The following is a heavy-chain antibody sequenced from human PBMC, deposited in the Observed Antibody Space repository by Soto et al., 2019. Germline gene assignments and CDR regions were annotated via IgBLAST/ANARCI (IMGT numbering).Heavy chain of an antibody. D-gene: IGHD6-19*01. Sequence: ASVKVSCKASGYTYTSYDIHWVRQSTGQGLEWMGWMNPNSGNTGYAQKFQGRVTMTRNTSISTAYMELNSLRAEDTAVYYCASDRRYSSGWYAVYMDVWGKGTPVTGSS. J-gene: IGHJ6*03. V-gene: IGHV1-8*01. CDR2: MNPNSGNT. CDR1: GYTYTSYD. CDR3: ASDRRYSSGWYAVYMDV.